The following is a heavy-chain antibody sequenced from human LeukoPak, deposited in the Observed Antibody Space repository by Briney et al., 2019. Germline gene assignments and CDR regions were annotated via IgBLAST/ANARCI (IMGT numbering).Heavy chain of an antibody. J-gene: IGHJ5*02. CDR3: ARDSGTTGEVKFDP. D-gene: IGHD3-10*01. CDR2: VNHSGST. CDR1: GGSFSDYY. Sequence: SETLSLTCAVYGGSFSDYYWSWIRQPPGKGLEWIGEVNHSGSTNYNPSLKSRVTISVDTSKNQFSLKLSSVTAADTAVYYCARDSGTTGEVKFDPWGQGTLVTVSS. V-gene: IGHV4-34*01.